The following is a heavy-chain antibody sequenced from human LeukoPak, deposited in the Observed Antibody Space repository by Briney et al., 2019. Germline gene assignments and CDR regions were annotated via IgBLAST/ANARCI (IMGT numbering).Heavy chain of an antibody. CDR1: GYTLTELS. CDR3: ATLADSSSRVLDY. J-gene: IGHJ4*02. Sequence: GASVKVSCKVSGYTLTELSMHWVRQAPGKGLEWMGGFDPEEGETIYAQKFQGRVTMTEDTSTDTAYMELSSLRSEDTAVYYCATLADSSSRVLDYWGQGTLVTVSS. CDR2: FDPEEGET. D-gene: IGHD3-22*01. V-gene: IGHV1-24*01.